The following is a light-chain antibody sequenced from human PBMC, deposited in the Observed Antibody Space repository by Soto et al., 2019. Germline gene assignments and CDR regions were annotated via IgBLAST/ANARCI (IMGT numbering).Light chain of an antibody. J-gene: IGKJ1*01. CDR3: QQYGSSPTT. V-gene: IGKV3-20*01. CDR2: GAS. Sequence: ETMMTQSPATLSASPGERVTLSCRATQSVTYNLAWYQQKPGQAPRLLIFGASIRDTGIPDRFSGSGSGTDFTLTINRLEPEDFAVYHCQQYGSSPTTFAQGTKVDIK. CDR1: QSVTYN.